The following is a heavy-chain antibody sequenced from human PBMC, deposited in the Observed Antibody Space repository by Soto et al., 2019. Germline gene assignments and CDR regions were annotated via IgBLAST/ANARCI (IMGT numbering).Heavy chain of an antibody. D-gene: IGHD1-1*01. CDR2: INHSGST. CDR1: GGSFSGYY. Sequence: SETLSLTCAVYGGSFSGYYWSWIRQPPGKGLEWIGEINHSGSTNYNPSLKSRVTISVDTSKNQFSLKLSSVTAADTAVYYCARERRYGYYYYYGMDVWGQGTTVTVSS. CDR3: ARERRYGYYYYYGMDV. J-gene: IGHJ6*02. V-gene: IGHV4-34*01.